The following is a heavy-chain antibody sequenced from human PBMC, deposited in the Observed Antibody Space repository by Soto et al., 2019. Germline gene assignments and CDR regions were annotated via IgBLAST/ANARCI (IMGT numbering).Heavy chain of an antibody. J-gene: IGHJ6*02. CDR2: INHSGST. Sequence: QVQLQQWGAGLLKPSETLSLTCAVYGGSFSGYYWSWIRQPPGKGLEWIGEINHSGSTNYNPSLKSRATKSVDTSKYQFSLKPSSVTAADTAVYYCARPTRQWLGLRYYYGMDVWGQGTTVTVSS. D-gene: IGHD6-19*01. V-gene: IGHV4-34*01. CDR3: ARPTRQWLGLRYYYGMDV. CDR1: GGSFSGYY.